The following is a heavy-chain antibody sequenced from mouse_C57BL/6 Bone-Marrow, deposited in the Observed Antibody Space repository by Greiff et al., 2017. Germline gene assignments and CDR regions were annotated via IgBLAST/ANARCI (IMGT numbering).Heavy chain of an antibody. CDR2: FYPGRGSI. J-gene: IGHJ3*01. V-gene: IGHV1-62-2*01. D-gene: IGHD1-1*01. CDR1: GYTFTEYT. CDR3: ARLEEGVSSYPAWFAY. Sequence: VQLQQSGAELVKPGASVKLSCKASGYTFTEYTIHWVKQRSGQGLAWIGWFYPGRGSIKYNEKFKDKATLTADKSSSTVYMELSRLTSEDSAVYFCARLEEGVSSYPAWFAYWGQGTLVTVSA.